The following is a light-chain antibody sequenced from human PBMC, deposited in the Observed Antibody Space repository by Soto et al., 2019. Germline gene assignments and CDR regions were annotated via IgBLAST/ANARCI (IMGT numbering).Light chain of an antibody. CDR1: QGISTW. CDR2: DAS. Sequence: DLQMTQSPSSASASVGDRLTITCRASQGISTWIAWYQQKPGKAPELLIYDASSLQSGVPSRFSGSGSGTDFTLTISSLLPEDFATYYCQQVNSFPLTFGGGTKVEIK. J-gene: IGKJ4*01. V-gene: IGKV1D-12*01. CDR3: QQVNSFPLT.